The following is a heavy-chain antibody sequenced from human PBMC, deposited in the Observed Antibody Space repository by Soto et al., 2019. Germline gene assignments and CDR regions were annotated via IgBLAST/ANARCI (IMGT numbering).Heavy chain of an antibody. Sequence: QMQLQESGPGLVKPSETLSLACTVSGGSVSSPKYFWSWIRQPPGKGLEWVAYIYNNGKTNYNPSLKSRATISVDTVKNQCSLKLTSVTGADSAVYFCARTVMPVGNLPAFDHWGQGVLVTVSS. V-gene: IGHV4-61*01. CDR2: IYNNGKT. CDR3: ARTVMPVGNLPAFDH. J-gene: IGHJ4*02. CDR1: GGSVSSPKYF. D-gene: IGHD7-27*01.